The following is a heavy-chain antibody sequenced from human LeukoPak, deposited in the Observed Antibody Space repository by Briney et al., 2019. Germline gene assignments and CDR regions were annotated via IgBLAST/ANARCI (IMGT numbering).Heavy chain of an antibody. CDR1: GYTFTSYY. Sequence: ASVKVSCKASGYTFTSYYMHWVRQAAGQGREWMGIINPSGGSTSYAQKFQGRVTMTRDTSTSTVYMELSSLRSEDTAVYYCARDPPRGGSGSYFPSYYFDYWGQGTLVTVSS. V-gene: IGHV1-46*01. CDR3: ARDPPRGGSGSYFPSYYFDY. D-gene: IGHD3-10*01. CDR2: INPSGGST. J-gene: IGHJ4*02.